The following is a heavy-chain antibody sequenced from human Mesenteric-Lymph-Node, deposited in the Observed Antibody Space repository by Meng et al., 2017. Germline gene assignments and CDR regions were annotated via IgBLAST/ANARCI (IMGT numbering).Heavy chain of an antibody. V-gene: IGHV3-23*01. D-gene: IGHD5-24*01. CDR1: GFSLVNYP. J-gene: IGHJ4*02. Sequence: GESLKISCTASGFSLVNYPMSWVRQAPGKGLEWVSFVSGTGSTTSYADSVKGRFTISRDNSKNTLYLQMNSLRVEDTAVCYCARDGYNYIPFDYWGQGTLVTVSS. CDR3: ARDGYNYIPFDY. CDR2: VSGTGSTT.